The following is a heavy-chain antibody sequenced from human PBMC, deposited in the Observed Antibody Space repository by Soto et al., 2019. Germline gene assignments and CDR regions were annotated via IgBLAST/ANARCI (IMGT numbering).Heavy chain of an antibody. J-gene: IGHJ3*02. CDR2: IKQDGSEK. D-gene: IGHD3-22*01. Sequence: GGSLRLSCAASGFTFSSYWMSWVRQAPGKGLEWVANIKQDGSEKYYVDSVKGRFTISRDNAKNSLYLQMNSLRAEDTAVYYCARVLGITMIGYDAFDIWGQGTMVTVS. V-gene: IGHV3-7*01. CDR3: ARVLGITMIGYDAFDI. CDR1: GFTFSSYW.